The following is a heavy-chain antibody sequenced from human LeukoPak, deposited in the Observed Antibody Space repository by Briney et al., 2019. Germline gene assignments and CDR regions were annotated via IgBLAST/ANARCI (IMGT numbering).Heavy chain of an antibody. CDR1: GGSFSGDY. Sequence: SETLSLTCAVYGGSFSGDYWSWIRQPPGKGLEWIGEINHSGSTNYNPSLKSRVTISEDTSKNQFSLKLSSVTAADTAVYYCARGDWSSGWYSSFDYWGQGTLVTVSS. D-gene: IGHD6-19*01. J-gene: IGHJ4*02. CDR3: ARGDWSSGWYSSFDY. CDR2: INHSGST. V-gene: IGHV4-34*01.